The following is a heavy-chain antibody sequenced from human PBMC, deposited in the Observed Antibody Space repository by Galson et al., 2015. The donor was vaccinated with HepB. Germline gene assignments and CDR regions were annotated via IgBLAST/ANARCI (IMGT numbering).Heavy chain of an antibody. J-gene: IGHJ4*02. D-gene: IGHD3-22*01. Sequence: SCKASGYTFTGYYMHWVRQAPGQGLEWMGWINPNSGGTNYAQKFQGRVTMTRDTSISTAYMELSRLRYEDTAVYYCASGLIDYYDSSGLNLDYWGQGTLVTVSS. V-gene: IGHV1-2*02. CDR2: INPNSGGT. CDR1: GYTFTGYY. CDR3: ASGLIDYYDSSGLNLDY.